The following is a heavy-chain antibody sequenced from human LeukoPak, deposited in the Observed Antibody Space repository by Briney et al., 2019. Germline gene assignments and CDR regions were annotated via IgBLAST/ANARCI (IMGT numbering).Heavy chain of an antibody. D-gene: IGHD3-10*01. J-gene: IGHJ3*02. V-gene: IGHV1-69*13. Sequence: SVKVSCKASGGTFSSYAISWVRQAPGQGLEWMGGIIPIFGTANYAQKFQGRVTITADESTSTAYMELSSLRSEDTAVYYCARALGGYPQLEGFDIWGQGTMVTVSS. CDR3: ARALGGYPQLEGFDI. CDR2: IIPIFGTA. CDR1: GGTFSSYA.